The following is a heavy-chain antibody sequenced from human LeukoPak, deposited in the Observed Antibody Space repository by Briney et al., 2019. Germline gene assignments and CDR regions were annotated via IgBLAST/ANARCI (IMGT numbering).Heavy chain of an antibody. CDR1: GFTFSSYG. J-gene: IGHJ4*02. CDR3: ARDPKDDSSGYYYFDY. CDR2: ISYDGSNK. V-gene: IGHV3-30*03. D-gene: IGHD3-22*01. Sequence: GGSLRLSCAASGFTFSSYGMHWVRQAPGKGLEWVAVISYDGSNKYYADSVKGRFTISRDNSKNTLYLQMNSLRAEDTAVYYCARDPKDDSSGYYYFDYWGQGTLVTVSS.